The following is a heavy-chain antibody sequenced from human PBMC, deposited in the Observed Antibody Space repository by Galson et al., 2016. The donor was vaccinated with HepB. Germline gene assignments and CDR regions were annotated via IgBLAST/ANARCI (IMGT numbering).Heavy chain of an antibody. Sequence: SLRLSCAASGFSISIYSMNWVRQAPGKGLEWVSGISWDSKDIGYADSVKGRFTVSRDNAKNSLYLQMNSLRPEDTALYYCIKDDRGSPSEGYWGQGTLVTVSS. V-gene: IGHV3-9*01. CDR3: IKDDRGSPSEGY. CDR2: ISWDSKDI. D-gene: IGHD6-6*01. CDR1: GFSISIYS. J-gene: IGHJ4*02.